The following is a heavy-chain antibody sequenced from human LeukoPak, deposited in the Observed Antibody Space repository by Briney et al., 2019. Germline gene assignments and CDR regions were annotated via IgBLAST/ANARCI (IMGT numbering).Heavy chain of an antibody. CDR3: ARVNNSLRLAAYNYYMDV. D-gene: IGHD1-14*01. J-gene: IGHJ6*03. CDR1: GYSISSGYY. Sequence: SETLSLTCTVSGYSISSGYYWGWIRQPPGKGLEWIGSIYHSGSTYYNPSLKSRVTISVDTSKNQFSLKLSSVTAADTAVYYCARVNNSLRLAAYNYYMDVWGKGTTVTVSS. CDR2: IYHSGST. V-gene: IGHV4-38-2*02.